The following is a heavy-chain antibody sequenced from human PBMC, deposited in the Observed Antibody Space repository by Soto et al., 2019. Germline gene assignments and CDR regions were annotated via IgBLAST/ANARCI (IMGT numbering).Heavy chain of an antibody. CDR3: ARLPAAIWDDAFDI. Sequence: VSVKVSCKSSGYTFTRYDINWVRQATGQGLEWMGWMNPNSGNTGYAQKFQGRVTMTRNTSISTAYMELSSLRSEDTAVYYCARLPAAIWDDAFDIWGQGTMVTVSS. CDR1: GYTFTRYD. J-gene: IGHJ3*02. D-gene: IGHD2-2*01. CDR2: MNPNSGNT. V-gene: IGHV1-8*01.